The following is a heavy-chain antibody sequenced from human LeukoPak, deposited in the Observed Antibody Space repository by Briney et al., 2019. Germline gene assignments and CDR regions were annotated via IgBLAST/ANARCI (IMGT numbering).Heavy chain of an antibody. CDR3: ARDNGDYWFDY. CDR1: GYTFTGYY. J-gene: IGHJ4*02. V-gene: IGHV1-2*02. D-gene: IGHD4-17*01. CDR2: INPNSGGS. Sequence: ASVKVSCKASGYTFTGYYMHWVRQAPGQGLEWMGWINPNSGGSNYAQKFQGRVTMTRDTSISTAYMELTRLRSDDTAVYYCARDNGDYWFDYWGQGTLVTVSS.